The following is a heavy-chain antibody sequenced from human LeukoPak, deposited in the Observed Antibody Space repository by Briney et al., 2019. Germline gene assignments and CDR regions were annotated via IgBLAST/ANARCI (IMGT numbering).Heavy chain of an antibody. J-gene: IGHJ3*02. D-gene: IGHD3-22*01. CDR2: TSSSDAGT. CDR1: GFALSSYA. V-gene: IGHV3-23*01. Sequence: GGSLRLSCAASGFALSSYAMSWVRQAPGKGLEWVSATSSSDAGTYHAESVRGRFTISRDNSKNTLYLQMNSLRAEDTAVYYCAKEDEDSSGLGAFDIWGQGTMVTVSS. CDR3: AKEDEDSSGLGAFDI.